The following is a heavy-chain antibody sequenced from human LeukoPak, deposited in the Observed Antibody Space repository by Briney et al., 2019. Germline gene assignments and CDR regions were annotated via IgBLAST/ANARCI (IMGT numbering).Heavy chain of an antibody. J-gene: IGHJ4*02. D-gene: IGHD3-3*01. CDR1: GDSVSSNGAA. Sequence: SQTLSLTCAISGDSVSSNGAAWNWIRQSPSRGLEWLGRTYYRSQQWYSDYAPSVKGRITLNPDASKNQFSLQLNSVTPEDTAVYYCGRETDFGVVTNWGQGTLVTVSS. CDR2: TYYRSQQWYS. CDR3: GRETDFGVVTN. V-gene: IGHV6-1*01.